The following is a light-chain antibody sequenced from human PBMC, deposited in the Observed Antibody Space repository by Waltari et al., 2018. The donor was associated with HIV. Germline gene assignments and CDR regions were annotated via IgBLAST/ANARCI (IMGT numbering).Light chain of an antibody. J-gene: IGKJ4*01. CDR2: GAS. V-gene: IGKV3-20*01. CDR1: QNIVNGY. CDR3: QQYGSSPFT. Sequence: EILLTPSPGTLSLSPGARATLSCRASQNIVNGYLAWYQQKPDQAPSLVVYGASSRATGIPDRFRGSGSGTDFSLTISRLEPEDFGVYYCQQYGSSPFTFGGGTKVEIK.